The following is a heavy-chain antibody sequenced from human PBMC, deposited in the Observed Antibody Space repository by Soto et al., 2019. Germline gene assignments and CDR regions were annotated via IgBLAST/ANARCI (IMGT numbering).Heavy chain of an antibody. D-gene: IGHD3-9*01. CDR3: ASRPQYYDILTGPYVDY. Sequence: PGGSLRLSCAASGFAFSSYGMEWVRQAPGKGLEWVAVISYDGSNKYYADSVKGRFTISRDNSKNTLYLQMNSLRAEDTAVYYCASRPQYYDILTGPYVDYWGQGTLVTVSS. J-gene: IGHJ4*02. V-gene: IGHV3-30*19. CDR1: GFAFSSYG. CDR2: ISYDGSNK.